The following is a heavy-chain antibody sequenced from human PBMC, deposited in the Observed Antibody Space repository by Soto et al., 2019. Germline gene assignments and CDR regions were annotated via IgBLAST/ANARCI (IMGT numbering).Heavy chain of an antibody. J-gene: IGHJ4*02. V-gene: IGHV3-15*01. D-gene: IGHD3-16*01. CDR3: TTNSLWGYDILAIDY. CDR1: GFTFSNAW. CDR2: IKSKTDGGTT. Sequence: PGGSLRLSCAASGFTFSNAWMSWVRQAPGKGLEWVGRIKSKTDGGTTDYAAPVKGRFTISRDDSKNTLYLQMNSLKTEDTAVYYCTTNSLWGYDILAIDYWGQGTLVTVSS.